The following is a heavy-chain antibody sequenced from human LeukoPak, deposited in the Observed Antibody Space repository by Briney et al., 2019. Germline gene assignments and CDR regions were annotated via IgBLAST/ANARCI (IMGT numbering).Heavy chain of an antibody. V-gene: IGHV4-39*01. D-gene: IGHD2-21*02. CDR3: ARHLAYCGGDCSNPFDY. CDR1: GVSISSSSYY. Sequence: SETLSLTCNVSGVSISSSSYYWGWIRQPPGKGLEWIGSIYSSGSTYYNSSLKSRVTISVDTSKNQFSLKLSSVTAADTAVYYCARHLAYCGGDCSNPFDYWGQGTLVTVSS. CDR2: IYSSGST. J-gene: IGHJ4*02.